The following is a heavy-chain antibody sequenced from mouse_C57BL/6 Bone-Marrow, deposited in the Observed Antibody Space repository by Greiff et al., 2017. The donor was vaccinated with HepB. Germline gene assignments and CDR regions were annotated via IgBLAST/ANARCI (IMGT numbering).Heavy chain of an antibody. CDR1: GYAFSSSW. CDR2: IYPGDGDT. V-gene: IGHV1-82*01. Sequence: VQLQQSGPELVKPGASVKISCKASGYAFSSSWMNWVKQRPGKGLEWIGRIYPGDGDTNYNGKFKGKATLTADKSSSTAYMQLSSLTSEDSAVYFCRLWEDYYAMDYWGQGTSVTVSS. CDR3: RLWEDYYAMDY. J-gene: IGHJ4*01. D-gene: IGHD6-2*01.